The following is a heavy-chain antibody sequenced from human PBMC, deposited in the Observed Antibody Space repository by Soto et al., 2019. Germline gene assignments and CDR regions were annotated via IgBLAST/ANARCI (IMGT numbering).Heavy chain of an antibody. CDR1: GFTFSDYY. Sequence: QVQLVASGGGLVKPGGSLRLSCAASGFTFSDYYMSWIRQAPGTGLEWVSYISSSGSTIYYADSVKGRFTISRDNAKNSLYLQMNSLISEYTAVYYCASAYAPLVTAAIDYYDGMDVW. CDR2: ISSSGSTI. CDR3: ASAYAPLVTAAIDYYDGMDV. V-gene: IGHV3-11*01. D-gene: IGHD2-2*02. J-gene: IGHJ6*01.